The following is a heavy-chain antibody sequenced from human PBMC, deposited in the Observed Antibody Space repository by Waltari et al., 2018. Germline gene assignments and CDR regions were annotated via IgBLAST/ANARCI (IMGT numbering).Heavy chain of an antibody. D-gene: IGHD6-25*01. Sequence: QVQLQESGPGLVKPSQTLSLTCTVSGGSISSGGHYWSWIRQHPGKGLEWSGYIYYSGSTRYNPSLKSRVTISVDTSKNQFSLKLSSVTAADTAVYFCARVGLYSSDFDYWGQGTLVTVSS. CDR1: GGSISSGGHY. J-gene: IGHJ4*02. CDR3: ARVGLYSSDFDY. CDR2: IYYSGST. V-gene: IGHV4-31*03.